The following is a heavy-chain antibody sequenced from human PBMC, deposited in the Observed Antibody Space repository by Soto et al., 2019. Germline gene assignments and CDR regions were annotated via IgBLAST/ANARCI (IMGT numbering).Heavy chain of an antibody. CDR1: GFTFTSYW. CDR3: AEPTMAGIP. Sequence: AQLVESGGGLVQPGGSQRLSCTASGFTFTSYWMSWVRQAPGKGLEWVANIKEDGSQKYYLDSVKGRFTISRDNARATLFLQMNNLRVEDTALYYCAEPTMAGIPWGQGTLLTVSS. D-gene: IGHD6-19*01. J-gene: IGHJ4*02. CDR2: IKEDGSQK. V-gene: IGHV3-7*01.